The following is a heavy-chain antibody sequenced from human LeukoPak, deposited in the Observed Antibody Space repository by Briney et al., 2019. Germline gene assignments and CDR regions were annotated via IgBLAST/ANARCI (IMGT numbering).Heavy chain of an antibody. CDR2: VRDDGSTK. CDR1: GFTFRTYG. Sequence: GGSLRLSCAASGFTFRTYGMHWVRQAPGKGLEWMAFVRDDGSTKYYADPVKGRFTISRDNSRSTLYPQMNSLRAEDTAVYFCARTVSSSWGFFDSWGQGTLVTVSS. D-gene: IGHD6-6*01. CDR3: ARTVSSSWGFFDS. V-gene: IGHV3-30*02. J-gene: IGHJ4*02.